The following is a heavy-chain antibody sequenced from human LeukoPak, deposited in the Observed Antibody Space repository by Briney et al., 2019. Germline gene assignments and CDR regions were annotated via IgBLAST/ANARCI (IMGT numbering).Heavy chain of an antibody. V-gene: IGHV4-61*01. CDR2: IYYGGNT. J-gene: IGHJ4*02. Sequence: SETLSLTCAVSGDSVSSSNYYWSWIRQPPGKGLEWIGYIYYGGNTNYNPSLQSRVTISVDTSKNQFSLKLSSVTAADTAVYYCARAGYCSSTSCYEHDYWGQGALVTVSS. D-gene: IGHD2-2*01. CDR3: ARAGYCSSTSCYEHDY. CDR1: GDSVSSSNYY.